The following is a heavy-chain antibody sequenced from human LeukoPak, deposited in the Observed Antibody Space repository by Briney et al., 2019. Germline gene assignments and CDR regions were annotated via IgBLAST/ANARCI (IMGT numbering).Heavy chain of an antibody. D-gene: IGHD2-2*01. J-gene: IGHJ4*02. V-gene: IGHV3-23*01. Sequence: PGGSLRLSCAASGFTFSSYAMSWVRQAPGKGLEWVSVISDSGGSTYYADSVKGRFTISRDNAKNSLYLQMNSLRAEDTAVYYCARDSSFWDIWGQGTLVTVSS. CDR2: ISDSGGST. CDR1: GFTFSSYA. CDR3: ARDSSFWDI.